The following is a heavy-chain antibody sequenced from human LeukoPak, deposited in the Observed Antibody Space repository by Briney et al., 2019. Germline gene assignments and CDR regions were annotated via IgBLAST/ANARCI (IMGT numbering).Heavy chain of an antibody. D-gene: IGHD2-2*01. V-gene: IGHV3-9*03. J-gene: IGHJ4*02. Sequence: GGSLRLSCAASGFTFDDYAMHWVRQAPGKGLEWVSGISWNSSSIGYADSVKGRLTISRDNAKNSLYLQMNSLRAEDMALYYCAKSTRGVVPAALFDCWGQGTLVTVSS. CDR3: AKSTRGVVPAALFDC. CDR2: ISWNSSSI. CDR1: GFTFDDYA.